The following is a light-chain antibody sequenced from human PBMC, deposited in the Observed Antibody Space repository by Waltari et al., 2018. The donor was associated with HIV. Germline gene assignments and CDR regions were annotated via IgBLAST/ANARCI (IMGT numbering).Light chain of an antibody. CDR2: DAS. J-gene: IGKJ4*01. Sequence: EIVLTKSTDTLSLSQGERATLSCRASKSFTRLLALYQQKPGQVPRLLIYDASYRATGIPARFSGSGSGTDFTLSISSLEPDDFAVYYCQQRSSWPLTFGGGTKVEIK. V-gene: IGKV3-11*01. CDR1: KSFTRL. CDR3: QQRSSWPLT.